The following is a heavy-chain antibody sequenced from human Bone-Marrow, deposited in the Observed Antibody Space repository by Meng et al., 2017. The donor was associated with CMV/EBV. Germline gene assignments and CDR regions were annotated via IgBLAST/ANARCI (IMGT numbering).Heavy chain of an antibody. V-gene: IGHV3-30*04. CDR3: ARVATPYYDDGSGYYPEY. CDR2: ISYDGRNE. Sequence: FIFSDDAMHGVRQAPGKGLEWVAIISYDGRNEFSADSVRSRFTISRGNFENTLYLQMNSLRTEDTAVYFCARVATPYYDDGSGYYPEYWGQGTLVTVSS. CDR1: FIFSDDA. D-gene: IGHD3-22*01. J-gene: IGHJ4*02.